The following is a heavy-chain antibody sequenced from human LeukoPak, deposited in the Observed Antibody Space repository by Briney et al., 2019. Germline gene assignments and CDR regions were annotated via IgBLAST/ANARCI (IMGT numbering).Heavy chain of an antibody. J-gene: IGHJ4*02. Sequence: GGSLRLSCAASGFTFSSYEMNWVRQAPGKGLEWVSYISTSGSTMHYAGSVKGRFTISRDNAENSLYLQMNSLRADDTAVYYCARHLEQWPDYWGQGTLVTVSS. CDR3: ARHLEQWPDY. V-gene: IGHV3-48*03. CDR1: GFTFSSYE. CDR2: ISTSGSTM. D-gene: IGHD6-19*01.